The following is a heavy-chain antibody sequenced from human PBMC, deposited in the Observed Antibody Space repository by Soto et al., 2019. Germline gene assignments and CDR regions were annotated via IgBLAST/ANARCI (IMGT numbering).Heavy chain of an antibody. J-gene: IGHJ4*02. CDR2: INPSGGST. CDR1: GYTFTTYY. V-gene: IGHV1-46*01. CDR3: ARVYCSGGSCYGIDY. Sequence: QVQLVQSGAEVKKPGASVKVSCKASGYTFTTYYMHWVRQAPGQGLEWMGIINPSGGSTSYAQKFRGRVTMTRDTSTSTVYMERSSLRSEDTAVYYCARVYCSGGSCYGIDYWGQGTLVTASS. D-gene: IGHD2-15*01.